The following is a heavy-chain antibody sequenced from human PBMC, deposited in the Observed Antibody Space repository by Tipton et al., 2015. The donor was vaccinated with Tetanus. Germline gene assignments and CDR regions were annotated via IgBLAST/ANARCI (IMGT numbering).Heavy chain of an antibody. V-gene: IGHV5-51*01. D-gene: IGHD2-21*02. J-gene: IGHJ6*02. CDR1: GYSFNIYW. CDR3: ARSSAYCGGDCSAWDFFYYGLEV. CDR2: IYPGDSDT. Sequence: QSGPEVKKPGESLKISCQGSGYSFNIYWIAWVRQMPGKGLEWMGIIYPGDSDTRYSPSFQGQVTISADKSISTAYLQWSSLQASDTAMYYCARSSAYCGGDCSAWDFFYYGLEVWGQGTTVTVSS.